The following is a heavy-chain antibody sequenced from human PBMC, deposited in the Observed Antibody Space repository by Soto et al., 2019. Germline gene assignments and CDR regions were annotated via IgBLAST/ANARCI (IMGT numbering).Heavy chain of an antibody. Sequence: PSETLSLTCTDSGGSVSSGSYYWSWIRQPPGKGLEWIGYIYYSGSTNYNPSLKSRVTISVDTSKNQFSLKLSSVTAADTAVYYCARVAIGRIYYFDYWGQGTLVSVSS. CDR3: ARVAIGRIYYFDY. CDR2: IYYSGST. CDR1: GGSVSSGSYY. V-gene: IGHV4-61*01. D-gene: IGHD3-22*01. J-gene: IGHJ4*02.